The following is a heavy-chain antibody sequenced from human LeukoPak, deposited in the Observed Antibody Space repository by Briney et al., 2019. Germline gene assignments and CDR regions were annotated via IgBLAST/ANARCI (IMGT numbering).Heavy chain of an antibody. J-gene: IGHJ6*03. CDR2: IRYDGSNK. CDR1: GFPFSSYG. CDR3: AKDGYCSGGSCYSGWYYDYYMDV. Sequence: PGGSPRLSCAASGFPFSSYGMHWVRQAPGKGLEWVAFIRYDGSNKYYADSLKGRFTISRDNSKNTLYPQMNSMRAEDTAIYYCAKDGYCSGGSCYSGWYYDYYMDVWGKGTTVTVSS. D-gene: IGHD2-15*01. V-gene: IGHV3-30*02.